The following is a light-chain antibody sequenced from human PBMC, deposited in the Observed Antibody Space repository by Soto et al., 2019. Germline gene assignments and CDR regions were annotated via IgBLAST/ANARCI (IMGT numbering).Light chain of an antibody. CDR1: QRIRTS. CDR3: QQSYSVPPT. CDR2: DAS. J-gene: IGKJ2*01. Sequence: DVQMTQSPSSLSASVGDRVTSTCRASQRIRTSLNWYQQKPGKAPKFLIYDASSLQSEVPSRFSGSASGTDFTLTISNLQPEDFATYYCQQSYSVPPTFGQGTKLEI. V-gene: IGKV1-39*01.